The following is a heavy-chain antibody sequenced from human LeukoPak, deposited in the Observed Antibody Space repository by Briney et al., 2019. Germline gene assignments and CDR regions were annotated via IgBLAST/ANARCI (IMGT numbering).Heavy chain of an antibody. CDR1: GFAFSSYT. J-gene: IGHJ4*02. D-gene: IGHD1-1*01. Sequence: GSLRLSCAASGFAFSSYTMNWVRQAPGKGLEWVSSINTGSSYILYSDSARGRFTISRDDAKNLLYLQLNNLRAEDTAVYYCARVEASPGAGFDYWGQGTLVTVSS. CDR3: ARVEASPGAGFDY. V-gene: IGHV3-21*01. CDR2: INTGSSYI.